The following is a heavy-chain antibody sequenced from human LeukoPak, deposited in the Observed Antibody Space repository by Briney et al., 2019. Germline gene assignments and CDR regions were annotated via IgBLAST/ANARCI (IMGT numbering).Heavy chain of an antibody. Sequence: GGSLRLSCAASGFTFSSYAMSWVRQAPGKGLEWVSFISGTGDSTYYTDSVKGRFTISRDNSRNTLFLQMNSLRAEDTAVYYCVKGSSSSRPYYFDSWGQGTLVSVSS. CDR1: GFTFSSYA. V-gene: IGHV3-23*01. D-gene: IGHD6-6*01. CDR3: VKGSSSSRPYYFDS. CDR2: ISGTGDST. J-gene: IGHJ4*02.